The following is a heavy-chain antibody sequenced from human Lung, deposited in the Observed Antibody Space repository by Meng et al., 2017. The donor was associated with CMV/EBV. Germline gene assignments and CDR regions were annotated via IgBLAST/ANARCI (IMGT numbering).Heavy chain of an antibody. Sequence: GSLRLXCTVSGGSVSSGSYYWSWIRQPPGKGLEWIGYIYYSGSTNYNPSLKSRVTISVDTSKNQFSLKLSSVTAADTAVYYCARTYCSSTSCTTPYYYGMDVXGQGXTVTVSS. V-gene: IGHV4-61*01. CDR3: ARTYCSSTSCTTPYYYGMDV. D-gene: IGHD2-2*01. J-gene: IGHJ6*02. CDR1: GGSVSSGSYY. CDR2: IYYSGST.